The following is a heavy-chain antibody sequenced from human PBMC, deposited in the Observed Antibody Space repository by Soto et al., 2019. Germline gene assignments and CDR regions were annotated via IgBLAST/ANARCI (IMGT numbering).Heavy chain of an antibody. CDR2: INDRGST. CDR3: ARGVGRRGSIKYTSFFQY. CDR1: GGSFSGYY. J-gene: IGHJ4*02. V-gene: IGHV4-34*01. Sequence: SEPLSLTCAVYGGSFSGYYWSWIRQPPGKGLEWIGEINDRGSTNYSPSLKSRVTISVDTSKNQFSLKMRSVTAADTAVYYCARGVGRRGSIKYTSFFQYWGLGPAVTVAS. D-gene: IGHD3-10*01.